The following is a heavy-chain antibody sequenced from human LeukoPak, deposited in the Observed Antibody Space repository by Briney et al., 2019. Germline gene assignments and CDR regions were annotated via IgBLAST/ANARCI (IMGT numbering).Heavy chain of an antibody. CDR1: GFSFSNYW. Sequence: PGGSLRLSCAASGFSFSNYWMHWVRQAPGKGLVWVSRINSDGSSTGYADSVKGRFTISRDNAKNTLYVQMNSLRAEDTAVYYCARGYYYDSSGLDYWGKGTLVAVSS. J-gene: IGHJ4*02. D-gene: IGHD3-22*01. CDR2: INSDGSST. CDR3: ARGYYYDSSGLDY. V-gene: IGHV3-74*01.